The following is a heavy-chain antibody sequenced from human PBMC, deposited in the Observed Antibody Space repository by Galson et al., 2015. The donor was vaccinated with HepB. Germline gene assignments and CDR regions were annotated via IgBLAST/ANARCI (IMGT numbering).Heavy chain of an antibody. D-gene: IGHD6-13*01. CDR1: GFGFSFFA. Sequence: SLRLSCAASGFGFSFFAMSWIRQAPGKGLEWVAKTDQDGIQKYYVDSVKGRFTISRDNSKNTLYLQMNSLRAEDTAVYYCVKDSIVAAGRGSDWFDPWGQGTLVTVSS. CDR3: VKDSIVAAGRGSDWFDP. CDR2: TDQDGIQK. V-gene: IGHV3-7*03. J-gene: IGHJ5*02.